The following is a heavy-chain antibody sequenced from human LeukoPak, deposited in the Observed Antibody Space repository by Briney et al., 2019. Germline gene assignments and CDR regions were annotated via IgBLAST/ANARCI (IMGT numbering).Heavy chain of an antibody. V-gene: IGHV1-46*01. Sequence: ASVKVSCKASGYTFTSYYIHWVRQVPGQGLEWMGVINPSGGRTTYAQKFQGRVTMTRDTSTSTLYMELSSLRSEDTAVYYCARRMGVPNNWFDPWGQGTLVTVSS. CDR1: GYTFTSYY. CDR3: ARRMGVPNNWFDP. CDR2: INPSGGRT. J-gene: IGHJ5*02. D-gene: IGHD2-2*01.